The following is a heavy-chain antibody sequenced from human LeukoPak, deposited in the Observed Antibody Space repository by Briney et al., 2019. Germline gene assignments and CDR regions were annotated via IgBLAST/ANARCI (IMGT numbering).Heavy chain of an antibody. D-gene: IGHD2-21*01. Sequence: GGSLRLSCAASGFTFSDYYMSWIRQAPGKGLEWDSYISSSGSTIYYADSVKGRFTISRDNAKNSLYLQMNSLRAEDTAVYYCARVGPTSCGGSCPFDYWGQGTLVTVSS. V-gene: IGHV3-11*04. CDR2: ISSSGSTI. CDR1: GFTFSDYY. CDR3: ARVGPTSCGGSCPFDY. J-gene: IGHJ4*02.